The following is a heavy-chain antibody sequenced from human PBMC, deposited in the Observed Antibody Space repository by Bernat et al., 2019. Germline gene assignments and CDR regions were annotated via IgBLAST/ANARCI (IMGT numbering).Heavy chain of an antibody. Sequence: QLQLQESGPGLVRPSETLSLTCTVSGGSISSSSYYWGWIRQPPGKGLERIGSIYYSGSSDDNPSLKSRVTISVDTSKNQFSLRLNSVTAADTAVYYCARQGGYCSGGTCDPYWYFDLWGRGTLVTVSS. D-gene: IGHD2-15*01. CDR3: ARQGGYCSGGTCDPYWYFDL. J-gene: IGHJ2*01. CDR2: IYYSGSS. CDR1: GGSISSSSYY. V-gene: IGHV4-39*01.